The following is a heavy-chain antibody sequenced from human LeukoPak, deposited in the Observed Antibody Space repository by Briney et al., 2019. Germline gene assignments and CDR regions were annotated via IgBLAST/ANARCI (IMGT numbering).Heavy chain of an antibody. CDR2: IYTSGST. CDR3: ARLELGWFDP. CDR1: GGSISSYY. Sequence: SETLSLTCTVSGGSISSYYWSWIRQPPGKGLEWIGYIYTSGSTNYNPSLKSRVTISVDTSKNQFSLKLSSVTAADTAVYYCARLELGWFDPWGQGTLVTVSS. V-gene: IGHV4-4*09. D-gene: IGHD1-7*01. J-gene: IGHJ5*02.